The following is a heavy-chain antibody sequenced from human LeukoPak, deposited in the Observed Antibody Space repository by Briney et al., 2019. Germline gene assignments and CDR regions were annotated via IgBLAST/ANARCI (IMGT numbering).Heavy chain of an antibody. CDR1: GYTYTSYG. J-gene: IGHJ5*02. CDR3: ARASHYYGSGSYYDLLSGWFDP. CDR2: ISAYNGNT. V-gene: IGHV1-18*04. D-gene: IGHD3-10*01. Sequence: AVSVKVSCKASGYTYTSYGISWVRQAPGQGLEWMRWISAYNGNTNYAQKLQGRVTMTTDTSTSTAYMELRSLRSDDTAVYYCARASHYYGSGSYYDLLSGWFDPRGQGTLVTVSS.